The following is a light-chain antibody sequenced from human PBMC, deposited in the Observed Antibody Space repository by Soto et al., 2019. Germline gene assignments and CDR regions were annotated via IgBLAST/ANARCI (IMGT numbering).Light chain of an antibody. CDR3: QQYSTSPWT. CDR1: QGIKNY. V-gene: IGKV1-16*01. J-gene: IGKJ1*01. CDR2: GAS. Sequence: DIQMTQSPSTLSASVGDRVTITCRASQGIKNYLAWFQQIPGKAPKCLIYGASTLQTGVPSRFSGSGFGTDFTLTITSMQPEDFATYYCQQYSTSPWTFGPGTKVDIK.